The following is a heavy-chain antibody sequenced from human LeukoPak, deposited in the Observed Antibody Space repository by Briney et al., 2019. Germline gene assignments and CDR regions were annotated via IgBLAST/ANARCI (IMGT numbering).Heavy chain of an antibody. CDR2: IYYIGST. D-gene: IGHD3-10*01. J-gene: IGHJ4*02. CDR1: GGSISSYY. V-gene: IGHV4-59*01. Sequence: SETLSLTCTLSGGSISSYYWSCIRQPPRKGMEWIGYIYYIGSTNYNPSLKSRVTISVDTSKNQSSLKLSSVTAADTAVYYCARGALLWFGAKMEYYFGYWGQGTPLTVSS. CDR3: ARGALLWFGAKMEYYFGY.